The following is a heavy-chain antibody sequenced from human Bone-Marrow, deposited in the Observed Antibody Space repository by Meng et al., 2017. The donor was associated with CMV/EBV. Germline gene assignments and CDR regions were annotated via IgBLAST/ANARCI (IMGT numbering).Heavy chain of an antibody. D-gene: IGHD3-3*01. CDR3: AREDQYYDFWSGSAGAYYGMDV. J-gene: IGHJ6*02. CDR1: GGSFSGYY. Sequence: GSLRLSCAVYGGSFSGYYWSWIRQPPGKGLEWIGEINHSGSTNYNPSLKSRVTISVDTSKNQFSLKLSSVTAADTAVYYCAREDQYYDFWSGSAGAYYGMDVWGQGTTVTVSS. V-gene: IGHV4-34*01. CDR2: INHSGST.